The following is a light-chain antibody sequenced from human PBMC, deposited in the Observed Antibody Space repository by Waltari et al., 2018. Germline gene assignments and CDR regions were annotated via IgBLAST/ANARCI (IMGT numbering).Light chain of an antibody. J-gene: IGLJ2*01. V-gene: IGLV2-14*03. Sequence: QSALTQPASVSGSPGHAITISCTGTSSDGGAYIYVSWYQQHPGKAPKLLIYDVNTRPSGVSNRFSGSKSGNTASLTISGLQAEDEVDYYCSSYTSSTTLFGGGTKLTVL. CDR1: SSDGGAYIY. CDR2: DVN. CDR3: SSYTSSTTL.